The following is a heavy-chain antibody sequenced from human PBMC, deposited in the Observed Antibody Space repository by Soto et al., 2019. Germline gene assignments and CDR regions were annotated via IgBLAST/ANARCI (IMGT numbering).Heavy chain of an antibody. D-gene: IGHD3-22*01. CDR1: GFTFSDYG. J-gene: IGHJ4*02. Sequence: QVALVESGGGVVQPGRSLRLSCAASGFTFSDYGMHWVRQAPGKGLEWVAAISYDGTNKNYADSVTGRFTISRDNAXQXXYLQMDSLRDEDTAVYYCAQDPYYYDGKGYYVFDYWGQGTLVTVSS. V-gene: IGHV3-30*18. CDR2: ISYDGTNK. CDR3: AQDPYYYDGKGYYVFDY.